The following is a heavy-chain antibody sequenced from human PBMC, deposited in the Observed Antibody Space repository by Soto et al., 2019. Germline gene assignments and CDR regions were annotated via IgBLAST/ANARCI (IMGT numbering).Heavy chain of an antibody. CDR2: ISYDGSNQ. CDR1: VFPFSTYA. Sequence: QAGGSLRLSCAASVFPFSTYAMHWVRQAPGKGLEWVAVISYDGSNQYYADSVKGRVTISRDNSRNTLYLQINSLRPEDTAVYYCAKAGSGGRAAAGVTFFDQWGQGTLVTVSS. J-gene: IGHJ4*02. D-gene: IGHD6-13*01. V-gene: IGHV3-30*18. CDR3: AKAGSGGRAAAGVTFFDQ.